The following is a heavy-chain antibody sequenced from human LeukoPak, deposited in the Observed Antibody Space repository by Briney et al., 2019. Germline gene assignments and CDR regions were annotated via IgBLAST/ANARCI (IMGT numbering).Heavy chain of an antibody. CDR2: INTNTGNP. CDR1: GYTFTGYA. Sequence: APVKVSCKASGYTFTGYAINWVRQAPGQGPEWLGWINTNTGNPTYAQGFTGRFVFSLDTSVSTSYLQIRSLKPEDTAIYYCARDRGLSGYSLDYWGQGTLVTVSS. J-gene: IGHJ4*02. D-gene: IGHD3-3*01. V-gene: IGHV7-4-1*02. CDR3: ARDRGLSGYSLDY.